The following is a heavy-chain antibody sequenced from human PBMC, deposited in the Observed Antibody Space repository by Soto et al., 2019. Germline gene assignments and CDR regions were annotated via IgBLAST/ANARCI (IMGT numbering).Heavy chain of an antibody. CDR2: ISAYNGNT. CDR3: ARVSFLEWSSNWFDP. V-gene: IGHV1-18*01. D-gene: IGHD3-3*01. Sequence: ASVKVSCKASGYTFTSYGISWVRQAPGQGLEWMGWISAYNGNTNYAQKLQGRVTMTTDTSTSTAYMELRSLRSDDTAVYYCARVSFLEWSSNWFDPWGQGTLVTVSS. J-gene: IGHJ5*02. CDR1: GYTFTSYG.